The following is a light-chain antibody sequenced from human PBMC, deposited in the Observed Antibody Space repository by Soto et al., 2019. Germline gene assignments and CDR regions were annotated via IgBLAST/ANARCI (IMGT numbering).Light chain of an antibody. J-gene: IGLJ3*02. CDR1: SSDVGAYDY. V-gene: IGLV2-11*01. CDR3: CSLAVSYIFV. Sequence: QSALTQPRSVSGSPGQSVTISCTGTSSDVGAYDYVSWYQHHPGKAPKLIIYDVNKRPSGVPNRFSGSKSGNTASLTISGLQAEDEADYSCCSLAVSYIFVFGGGTKLTVL. CDR2: DVN.